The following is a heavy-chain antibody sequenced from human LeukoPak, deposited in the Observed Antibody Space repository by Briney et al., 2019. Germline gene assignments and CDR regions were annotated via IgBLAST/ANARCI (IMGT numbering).Heavy chain of an antibody. V-gene: IGHV1-8*01. Sequence: ASVNVSSKASGYTSTRYDINWVRQAPRQGREWMGWMNLNRGDTGYAQKFQGRVTMTRNTSISTAYMELSSLRSEDTAVYYCARRRRNTMVRGVIILDYWGQGTLVTVSS. CDR3: ARRRRNTMVRGVIILDY. CDR1: GYTSTRYD. J-gene: IGHJ4*02. CDR2: MNLNRGDT. D-gene: IGHD3-10*01.